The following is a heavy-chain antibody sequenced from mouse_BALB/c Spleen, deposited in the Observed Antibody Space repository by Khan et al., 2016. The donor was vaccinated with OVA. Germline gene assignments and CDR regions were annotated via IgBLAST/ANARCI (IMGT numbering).Heavy chain of an antibody. D-gene: IGHD3-1*01. V-gene: IGHV3-6*01. J-gene: IGHJ3*01. CDR1: GYSITSGYF. CDR2: IRYDGDS. Sequence: EVQLQESGPGLVKPTQSLSLTCSVTGYSITSGYFWNWIRQVPGNKLEWMGYIRYDGDSNYNPSLKNRISITRDTSKNQFFLKLNSVTPEDTATYYCARGGSSGPAWFAYWGQGTLVTVSA. CDR3: ARGGSSGPAWFAY.